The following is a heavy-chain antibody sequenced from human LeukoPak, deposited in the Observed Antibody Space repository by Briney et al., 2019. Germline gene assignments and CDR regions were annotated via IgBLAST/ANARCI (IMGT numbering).Heavy chain of an antibody. J-gene: IGHJ6*02. CDR3: AGEQRLPYYYYGMDV. V-gene: IGHV4-59*01. CDR1: GGSISSYY. CDR2: IYCSGST. D-gene: IGHD6-25*01. Sequence: SETLSLTCTVSGGSISSYYWSWIRQPPGKGLEWIGYIYCSGSTNYNPSLKSRVTISVDTSKNQFSLKLSSVTAADTAVYYCAGEQRLPYYYYGMDVWGQGTTVTVSS.